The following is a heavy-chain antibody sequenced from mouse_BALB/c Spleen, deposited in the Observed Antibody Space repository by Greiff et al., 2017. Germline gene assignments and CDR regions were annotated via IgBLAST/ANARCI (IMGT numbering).Heavy chain of an antibody. D-gene: IGHD2-4*01. CDR2: ISYDGSN. V-gene: IGHV3-6*02. CDR3: ASLYDYDVDAMDY. CDR1: GYSITSGYY. J-gene: IGHJ4*01. Sequence: EVQLQQSGPGLVKPSQSLSLTCSVTGYSITSGYYWNWIRQFPGNKLEWMGYISYDGSNNYNPSLKNRISITRDTSKNQFFLKLNSVTTEDTATYYCASLYDYDVDAMDYWGQGTSVTVSS.